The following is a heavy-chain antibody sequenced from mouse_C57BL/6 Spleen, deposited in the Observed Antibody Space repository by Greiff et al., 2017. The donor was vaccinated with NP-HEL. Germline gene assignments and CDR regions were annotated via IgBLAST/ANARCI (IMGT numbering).Heavy chain of an antibody. D-gene: IGHD1-1*01. CDR1: GYAFSSYW. Sequence: VQLQQSGAELVKPGASVKISCKASGYAFSSYWMNWVKQRPGKGLEWIGQIYPGDGDTNYNGKFKGKATLTADKSSSTAYMQISSLTSADSAVYFCARSSITTVVAWYFEVWGTGTTVTVSS. CDR3: ARSSITTVVAWYFEV. CDR2: IYPGDGDT. J-gene: IGHJ1*03. V-gene: IGHV1-80*01.